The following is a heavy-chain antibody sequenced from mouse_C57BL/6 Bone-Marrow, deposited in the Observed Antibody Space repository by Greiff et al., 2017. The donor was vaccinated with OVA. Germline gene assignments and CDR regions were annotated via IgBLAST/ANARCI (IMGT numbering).Heavy chain of an antibody. CDR2: IDPSDSET. J-gene: IGHJ2*01. CDR1: GYTFTSYW. CDR3: ARSNYYNYGDY. V-gene: IGHV1-52*01. D-gene: IGHD2-12*01. Sequence: QVQLQQPGAELVRPGSSVKLSCKASGYTFTSYWMHWVKQRPVQGLEWIGNIDPSDSETHYNQKFKDKATLTVDKSSSTAYMQLSSLTSEDSAVYYYARSNYYNYGDYWGQGTTLTVSS.